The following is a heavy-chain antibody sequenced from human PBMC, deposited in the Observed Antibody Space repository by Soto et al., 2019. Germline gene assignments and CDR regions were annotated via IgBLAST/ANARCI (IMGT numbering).Heavy chain of an antibody. Sequence: QVQLVQSGAEVKKPGSSVSVSCKAYGGTFSTYGIHWVRQAPGQGLEWMGGIIPLFDTTDYAQKFQGRVTISADESTATAYRELRSLRSEDTAVYLCARSSREMYWGGAFDICGQGTVVTVSS. V-gene: IGHV1-69*01. CDR3: ARSSREMYWGGAFDI. CDR1: GGTFSTYG. J-gene: IGHJ3*02. CDR2: IIPLFDTT. D-gene: IGHD2-8*02.